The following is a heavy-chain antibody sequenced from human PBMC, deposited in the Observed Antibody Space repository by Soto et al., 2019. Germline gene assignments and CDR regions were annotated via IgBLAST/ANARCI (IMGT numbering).Heavy chain of an antibody. CDR2: IIPIFGTA. D-gene: IGHD5-18*01. CDR3: ARVPNGYLNFHLDY. Sequence: RASVKVSCKASGGTFSSYAISWVRQAPGQGLEWMGGIIPIFGTANYAQKFQGRVTITADESTSTAYMELSSLRSEDTAVYYCARVPNGYLNFHLDYWGQGTLVTVSS. CDR1: GGTFSSYA. V-gene: IGHV1-69*13. J-gene: IGHJ4*02.